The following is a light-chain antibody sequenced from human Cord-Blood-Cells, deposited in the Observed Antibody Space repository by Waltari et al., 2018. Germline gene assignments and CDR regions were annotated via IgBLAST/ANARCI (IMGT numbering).Light chain of an antibody. CDR2: SNK. V-gene: IGLV1-44*01. Sequence: QSVLTQPPSASGTPGQRVTISCSVRSSNIGSNTVNWYQQPPGTAPKLLIYSNKERPSGVPDRFSGSKSGTSASLAISGLQSEDEAEYYCAAWDDSVNGWVFGGGTKLTVL. J-gene: IGLJ3*02. CDR3: AAWDDSVNGWV. CDR1: SSNIGSNT.